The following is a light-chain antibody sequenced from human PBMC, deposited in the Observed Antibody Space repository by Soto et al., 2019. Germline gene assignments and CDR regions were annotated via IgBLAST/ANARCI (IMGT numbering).Light chain of an antibody. CDR2: GAS. V-gene: IGKV3-20*01. Sequence: EIVLTQSPGTLSLSPGERATLSCRASQTIINNNLAWYQHKPGQAPRLLFYGASSRATGIPDRFSGSGSGTDFTLTISRLESEDFAVYYCQQYAGSPRTVGQGTKVDIK. CDR3: QQYAGSPRT. J-gene: IGKJ2*01. CDR1: QTIINNN.